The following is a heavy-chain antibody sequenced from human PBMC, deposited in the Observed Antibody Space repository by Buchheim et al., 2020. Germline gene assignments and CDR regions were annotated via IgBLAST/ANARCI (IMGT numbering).Heavy chain of an antibody. J-gene: IGHJ6*01. Sequence: QVQLVESGGGVVQPGRSLRLSCAASGFTFSSYGMHWVRQAPGKGLEWVAVISYDGSNKYYADSVKGRFTISRDNSKNTLYLQMNSLTADETAVYYWAKDSGRYYGDYYYYGMDVWGQGTT. CDR1: GFTFSSYG. D-gene: IGHD1-26*01. V-gene: IGHV3-30*18. CDR3: AKDSGRYYGDYYYYGMDV. CDR2: ISYDGSNK.